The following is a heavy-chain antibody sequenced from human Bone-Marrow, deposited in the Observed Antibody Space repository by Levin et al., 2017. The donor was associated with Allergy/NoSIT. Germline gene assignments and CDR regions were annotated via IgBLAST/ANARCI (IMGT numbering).Heavy chain of an antibody. D-gene: IGHD5-12*01. V-gene: IGHV3-11*06. J-gene: IGHJ5*02. CDR1: GFIFSDSY. CDR2: IDGRSSYI. Sequence: GGSLRLSCAASGFIFSDSYMTWIRQAPGKGLEWVSLIDGRSSYIYYADSVKGRFIISRDNTEDSLYLQMNSLRADDTAVYYCARDPTKSEIWFDLWGQGTLVTVSS. CDR3: ARDPTKSEIWFDL.